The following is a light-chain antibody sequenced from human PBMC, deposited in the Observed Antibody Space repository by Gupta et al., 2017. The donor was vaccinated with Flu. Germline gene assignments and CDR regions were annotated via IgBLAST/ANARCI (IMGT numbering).Light chain of an antibody. CDR2: SVS. Sequence: TGAVGTFYYVCWYQQHPGEVPSLLIYSVSTRPSRVPDRFSGSKSGNTAALTISGLQAEDESDYYCSSYTGSNIWVFGGGTKVTVL. CDR1: TGAVGTFYY. J-gene: IGLJ3*02. V-gene: IGLV2-8*01. CDR3: SSYTGSNIWV.